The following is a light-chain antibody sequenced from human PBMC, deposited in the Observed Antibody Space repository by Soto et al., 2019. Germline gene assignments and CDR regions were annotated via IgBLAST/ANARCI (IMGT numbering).Light chain of an antibody. J-gene: IGLJ1*01. CDR2: DDS. CDR3: QVWDGSSDPFV. V-gene: IGLV3-21*02. CDR1: NIGSKS. Sequence: SYELTQPPSVSVAPGQTARITCGGKNIGSKSVHWYQQKPGQAPVLVVFDDSDRPSGIPERFSGSNSGSTATLTITWVEAGDEAEYYCQVWDGSSDPFVFGTGTKVTVL.